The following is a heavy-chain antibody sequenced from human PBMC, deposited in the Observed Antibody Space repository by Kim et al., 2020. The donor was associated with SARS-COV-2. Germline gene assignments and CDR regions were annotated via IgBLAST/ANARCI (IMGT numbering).Heavy chain of an antibody. J-gene: IGHJ6*02. V-gene: IGHV4-59*08. CDR2: IYYSGST. Sequence: SETLSLTCTVSGGSISSYYWSWIRQPPGKGLEWIGYIYYSGSTNYNPSLKSRVTISVDMSKNQFSLKLSSVTAADTAVYYCARRGGIAAAEWYYYYGMDVWGQGTTVTVSS. CDR3: ARRGGIAAAEWYYYYGMDV. CDR1: GGSISSYY. D-gene: IGHD6-13*01.